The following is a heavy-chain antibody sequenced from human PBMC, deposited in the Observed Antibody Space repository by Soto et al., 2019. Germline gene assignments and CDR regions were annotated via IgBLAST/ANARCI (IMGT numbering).Heavy chain of an antibody. D-gene: IGHD3-9*01. Sequence: ASVKVSCKASGYTFTSYGISWVRQAPGQGLEWMGWISAYNGNTNYAQKLQGRVTMTTDTSTSTAYMELRSLRSDDTAVYYCARGRSPRPYFDWLLGYWGQGTLVTVSS. CDR3: ARGRSPRPYFDWLLGY. CDR1: GYTFTSYG. V-gene: IGHV1-18*01. J-gene: IGHJ4*02. CDR2: ISAYNGNT.